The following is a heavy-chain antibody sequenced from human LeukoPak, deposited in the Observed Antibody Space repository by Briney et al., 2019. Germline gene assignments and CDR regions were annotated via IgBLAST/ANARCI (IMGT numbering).Heavy chain of an antibody. CDR2: IYYSGST. D-gene: IGHD6-6*01. CDR1: GGSFSGYY. J-gene: IGHJ4*02. Sequence: PSETLSLTCAVYGGSFSGYYWSWIRQPPGKGLEWIGYIYYSGSTNYNPSLKSRVTISVDTSKNQFSLKLSSVTAADTAVYYCATAGGSSSGRDYWGQGTLVTVSS. V-gene: IGHV4-59*01. CDR3: ATAGGSSSGRDY.